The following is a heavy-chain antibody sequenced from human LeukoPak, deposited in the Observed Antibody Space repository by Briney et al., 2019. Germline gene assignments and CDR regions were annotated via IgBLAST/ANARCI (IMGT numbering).Heavy chain of an antibody. CDR1: GGTFSSYA. J-gene: IGHJ4*02. Sequence: GASVKVSCKASGGTFSSYAISWVRQAPGQGLEWMGGIVPIFGTANYAQKFQGRVTITADESTSTAYMELSSLRSEDTAVYYCVSYGDPVDWGQGTLVTVSS. CDR3: VSYGDPVD. V-gene: IGHV1-69*13. CDR2: IVPIFGTA. D-gene: IGHD4-17*01.